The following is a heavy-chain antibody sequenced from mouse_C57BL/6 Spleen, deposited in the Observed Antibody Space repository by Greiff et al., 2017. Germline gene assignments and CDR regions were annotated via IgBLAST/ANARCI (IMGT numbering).Heavy chain of an antibody. J-gene: IGHJ3*01. D-gene: IGHD1-1*01. CDR1: GYTFTDYN. CDR3: ARPATVYGAY. CDR2: INPNNGGT. V-gene: IGHV1-22*01. Sequence: EVKLQESGPELVKPGASVKMSCKASGYTFTDYNMHWVKQSHGKSLEWIGYINPNNGGTRYNQKFKGKATLTVNKSSSTAYMELRSLTSEDSAVYYCARPATVYGAYWGQGTLVTVSA.